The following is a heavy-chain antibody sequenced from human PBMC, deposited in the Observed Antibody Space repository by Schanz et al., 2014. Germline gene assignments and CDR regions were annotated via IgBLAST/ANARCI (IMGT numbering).Heavy chain of an antibody. CDR3: GRAGTGMAGWYFEL. Sequence: EVQLVESGGGLVQPGGSPRLSCSASGFTFSIYAMHWVRQAPGKGLEYISAISNNGDSTYYADSVKDRFTISRDNSKNTLFLQMSSLRVDDMAVYYCGRAGTGMAGWYFELWGRGTLVTVSS. CDR2: ISNNGDST. D-gene: IGHD5-18*01. CDR1: GFTFSIYA. V-gene: IGHV3-64D*06. J-gene: IGHJ2*01.